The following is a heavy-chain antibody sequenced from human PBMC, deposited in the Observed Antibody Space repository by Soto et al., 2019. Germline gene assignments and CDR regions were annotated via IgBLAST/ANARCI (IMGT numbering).Heavy chain of an antibody. Sequence: SETLSLTCTVPGGSISSSSYYWGWIRQPPGKGLEWIGSIYYSGSTYYNPSLKSRVTISVDTSKNQFSLKLSSVTAADTAVYYCARQEVDYCFDYWGQGTLVTVSS. V-gene: IGHV4-39*01. D-gene: IGHD2-15*01. CDR2: IYYSGST. J-gene: IGHJ4*02. CDR1: GGSISSSSYY. CDR3: ARQEVDYCFDY.